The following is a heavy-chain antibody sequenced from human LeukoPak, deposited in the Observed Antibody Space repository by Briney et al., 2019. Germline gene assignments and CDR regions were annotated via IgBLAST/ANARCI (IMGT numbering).Heavy chain of an antibody. D-gene: IGHD3-10*01. Sequence: SETLSLTCTVSGGSISSYCWSWIRQPPGKGLEWIGYIYYSGSTNYNPSLKSRVTISVDTSKNQFSLKLSSVTAADTAVYYCARHPLWFGEALAFDIWGQGTMVTVSS. CDR2: IYYSGST. CDR3: ARHPLWFGEALAFDI. V-gene: IGHV4-59*08. CDR1: GGSISSYC. J-gene: IGHJ3*02.